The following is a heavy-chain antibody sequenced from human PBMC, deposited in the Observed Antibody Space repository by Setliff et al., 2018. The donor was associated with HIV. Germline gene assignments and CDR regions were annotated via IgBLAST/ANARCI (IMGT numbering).Heavy chain of an antibody. V-gene: IGHV3-48*01. CDR2: ISATGTI. D-gene: IGHD6-13*01. CDR1: GFTFSSYS. CDR3: ARDCRVGWVFTYGMDV. Sequence: GGSLRLSCAASGFTFSSYSMNWVRQTPGKGLEWISYISATGTIKYADSVKGRFTISRDNSKNALFLQMNSLRPEDTAVYYCARDCRVGWVFTYGMDVWGQGTLVTVSS. J-gene: IGHJ6*02.